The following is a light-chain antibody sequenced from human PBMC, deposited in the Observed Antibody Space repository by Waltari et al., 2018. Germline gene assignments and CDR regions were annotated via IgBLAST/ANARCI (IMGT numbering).Light chain of an antibody. CDR3: QQYNSFPWT. J-gene: IGKJ1*01. CDR2: KAS. V-gene: IGKV1-5*03. Sequence: DIQMTQSPSTLSASVGDRVTITCRASQNINYWLAWYQQKPGKAPNPLIYKASSLESGVPSRFSGRGSGTEFTLTISSLQPGDFATYYCQQYNSFPWTFGQGTKVEIK. CDR1: QNINYW.